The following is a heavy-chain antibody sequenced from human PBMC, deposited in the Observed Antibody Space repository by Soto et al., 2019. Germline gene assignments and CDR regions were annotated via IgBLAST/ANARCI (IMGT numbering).Heavy chain of an antibody. D-gene: IGHD3-10*01. J-gene: IGHJ4*02. CDR3: ARDDRRFGEFANPLHY. V-gene: IGHV1-18*01. Sequence: ASVKVSCKTSGYTFSNYGITWVRQAPGQGLEWLGWISAYNGNTKYAQKVQGRVAMTRDTSTSTAYMELSSLRSDDTAIYYCARDDRRFGEFANPLHYWGQGTLVNVS. CDR1: GYTFSNYG. CDR2: ISAYNGNT.